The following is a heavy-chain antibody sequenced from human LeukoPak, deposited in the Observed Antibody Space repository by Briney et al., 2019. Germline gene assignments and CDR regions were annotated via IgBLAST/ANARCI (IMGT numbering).Heavy chain of an antibody. Sequence: GGSLRLSCAASGFTFTAYSMNWVRQAPGKGLEWVSCASSSRSYIYYADSVKGRFTVSRDNAKKSLYLQMSSLRAEDTAVYYCARGEMPSMLDYWGQGMLVTVPS. CDR1: GFTFTAYS. CDR3: ARGEMPSMLDY. V-gene: IGHV3-21*04. D-gene: IGHD2/OR15-2a*01. J-gene: IGHJ4*02. CDR2: ASSSRSYI.